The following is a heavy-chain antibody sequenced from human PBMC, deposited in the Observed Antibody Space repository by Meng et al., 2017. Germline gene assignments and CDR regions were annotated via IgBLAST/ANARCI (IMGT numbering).Heavy chain of an antibody. Sequence: QVELGQAGAEGKKPGASLKVPCKPSGYNFPDYYIHWVRRAPGQGLEWMGRINPKSGDTHYAQKFQARVTMTGDTSISTAYMELSGLRSDDTAMYYCARDEDISAAGKLFGDYWGQGTLVTVSS. D-gene: IGHD6-25*01. CDR3: ARDEDISAAGKLFGDY. V-gene: IGHV1-2*06. J-gene: IGHJ4*02. CDR2: INPKSGDT. CDR1: GYNFPDYY.